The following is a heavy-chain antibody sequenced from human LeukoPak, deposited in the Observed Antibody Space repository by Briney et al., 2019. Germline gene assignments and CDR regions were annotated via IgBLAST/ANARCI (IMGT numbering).Heavy chain of an antibody. J-gene: IGHJ4*02. CDR1: GGSFSGYY. D-gene: IGHD6-13*01. V-gene: IGHV4-59*08. Sequence: SETLSLTRAVYGGSFSGYYWSWIRQPPGKGLEWIGYIYYSGSTNYNPSLKSRVTISVDTSKNQFSLKLSSVTAADTAVYYCARSSSPRRGPFDYWGQGTLVTVSS. CDR2: IYYSGST. CDR3: ARSSSPRRGPFDY.